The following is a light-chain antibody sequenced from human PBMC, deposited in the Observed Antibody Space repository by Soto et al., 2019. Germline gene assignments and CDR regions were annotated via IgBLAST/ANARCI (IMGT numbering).Light chain of an antibody. CDR1: SSDVGAYNY. V-gene: IGLV2-11*01. CDR2: DVS. Sequence: QSDLTQPRSVSGSPGQSVTISCTGTSSDVGAYNYVSWYQQHPGKAPKFMIYDVSKRPSGVPDRFSGSKSGNTASLTISGLQADDEADYYCCSYAGTYSYVFGTGTKLTVL. J-gene: IGLJ1*01. CDR3: CSYAGTYSYV.